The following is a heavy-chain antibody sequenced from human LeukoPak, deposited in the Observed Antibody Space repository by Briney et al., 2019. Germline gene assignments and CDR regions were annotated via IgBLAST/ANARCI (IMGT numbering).Heavy chain of an antibody. J-gene: IGHJ4*02. CDR2: INSDGGST. D-gene: IGHD1-26*01. CDR3: ARRVSGSYSPLDH. V-gene: IGHV3-74*01. Sequence: GGSLRLSCVASGFTFSSYWIHWVRQAPGKGLVWVSRINSDGGSTDYADSVKGRFTISRDNSKNTLYVQMNTLRAEDTAVYYCARRVSGSYSPLDHWGQGTLVTVSS. CDR1: GFTFSSYW.